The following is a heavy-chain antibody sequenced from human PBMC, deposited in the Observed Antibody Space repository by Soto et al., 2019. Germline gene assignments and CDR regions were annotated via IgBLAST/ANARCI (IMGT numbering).Heavy chain of an antibody. J-gene: IGHJ5*02. CDR2: IWYDGSNK. Sequence: RRLSCVASGFTFSSYGMHWVRQAPGKGLEWVAVIWYDGSNKYYADSVKGRFTISRDNSKNTLYLQMNSLRAEDTAVYYCARELMVYENHNWFDPWGQGTLVTVSS. CDR1: GFTFSSYG. V-gene: IGHV3-33*08. CDR3: ARELMVYENHNWFDP. D-gene: IGHD2-8*01.